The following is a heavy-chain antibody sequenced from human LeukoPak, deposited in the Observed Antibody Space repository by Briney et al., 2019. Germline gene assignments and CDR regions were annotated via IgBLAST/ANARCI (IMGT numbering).Heavy chain of an antibody. Sequence: GGSLRLSCAASGFIFRNYWIHWVPQAQGKGLVWVARINPNGITTTYTDSVKGRFTISRDNAKNTLYLQKNSLRAEDTAVYYCARDFAGDRDYWGQGTLVTVSS. V-gene: IGHV3-74*01. CDR3: ARDFAGDRDY. J-gene: IGHJ4*02. CDR1: GFIFRNYW. CDR2: INPNGITT. D-gene: IGHD4-17*01.